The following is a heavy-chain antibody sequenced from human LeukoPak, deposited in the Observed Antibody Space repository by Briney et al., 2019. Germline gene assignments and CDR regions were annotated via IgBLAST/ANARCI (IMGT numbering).Heavy chain of an antibody. V-gene: IGHV1-2*04. CDR2: INPNSGGT. D-gene: IGHD6-13*01. Sequence: GASVKVSCKASGYTLTGYYMHWVRQAPGQGLEWMGWINPNSGGTNYAQKFQGWVTMTRDTSISTAYMEPSRLRSDDTAVYYCARGYSGHNWFDPWGQGTLVTVSS. CDR1: GYTLTGYY. J-gene: IGHJ5*02. CDR3: ARGYSGHNWFDP.